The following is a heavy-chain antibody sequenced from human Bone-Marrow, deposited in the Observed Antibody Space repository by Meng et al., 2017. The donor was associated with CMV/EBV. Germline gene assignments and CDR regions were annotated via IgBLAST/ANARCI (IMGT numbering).Heavy chain of an antibody. D-gene: IGHD2/OR15-2a*01. J-gene: IGHJ4*02. CDR1: GFTFSDYY. Sequence: GESLKISCAASGFTFSDYYMSWIRQAPGKGLEWVSSISSSSSYIYYADSVKGRFTISRDNAKNSLYLQMNSLRAEDTAVYYCARARNMAVDYWGQGTLVTVSS. CDR2: ISSSSSYI. V-gene: IGHV3-11*06. CDR3: ARARNMAVDY.